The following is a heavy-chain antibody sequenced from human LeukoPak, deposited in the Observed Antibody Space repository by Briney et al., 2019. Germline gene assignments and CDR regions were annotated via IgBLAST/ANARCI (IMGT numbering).Heavy chain of an antibody. D-gene: IGHD2-21*01. CDR2: ISGSGGRT. V-gene: IGHV3-23*01. J-gene: IGHJ4*02. Sequence: GGSLRLSCAVSGITLSNYGMTWVRQAPGKGLEWVAGISGSGGRTNYADSVKGRFTISRDSPKNTLYLQMNSLRDEDTAVYFYAKRGAVIRVVLVGFHKEAYYFDSWGQGALVTVSS. CDR1: GITLSNYG. CDR3: AKRGAVIRVVLVGFHKEAYYFDS.